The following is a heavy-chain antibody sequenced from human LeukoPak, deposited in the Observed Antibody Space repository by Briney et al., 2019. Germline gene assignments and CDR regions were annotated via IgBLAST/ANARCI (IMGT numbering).Heavy chain of an antibody. CDR2: LSSGGTKT. Sequence: GGSLRLSCAASGFTFRNFAMSWVRQAPGKGLEWVSGLSSGGTKTFYAVSVKGRFTISRDDSNSMLFLQMDGLRVEDTARYCAKDIEHFDPWGQGTLVVVSS. CDR3: AKDIEHFDP. CDR1: GFTFRNFA. V-gene: IGHV3-23*01. D-gene: IGHD3-3*02. J-gene: IGHJ5*02.